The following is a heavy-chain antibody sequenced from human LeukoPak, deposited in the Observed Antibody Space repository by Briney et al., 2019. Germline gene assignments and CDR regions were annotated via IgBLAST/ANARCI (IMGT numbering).Heavy chain of an antibody. Sequence: ASVKVSCKASGGTFSSYAISWVRQAPGQGLEWMGRIIPIFGTANYAQKFQGRVTITTDESTSTAYMELSSLRSEDTAVYYCARTGIAARLFGYWGQGTLVTVSS. CDR2: IIPIFGTA. D-gene: IGHD6-6*01. V-gene: IGHV1-69*05. CDR3: ARTGIAARLFGY. CDR1: GGTFSSYA. J-gene: IGHJ4*02.